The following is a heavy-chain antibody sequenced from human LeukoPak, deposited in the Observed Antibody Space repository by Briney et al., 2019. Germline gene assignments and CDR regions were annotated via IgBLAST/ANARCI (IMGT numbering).Heavy chain of an antibody. V-gene: IGHV3-48*03. CDR2: ISSSGSTI. Sequence: GGSLRLSCAASGFTFSSYEMNWVRQAPGKGLEWVSYISSSGSTIYYADSVKGRFTISRDNAKNSLYLQMNSLRAEDTAVYYCARGVGQWLVRYYFVYWGQGTLVTVSS. J-gene: IGHJ4*02. D-gene: IGHD6-19*01. CDR3: ARGVGQWLVRYYFVY. CDR1: GFTFSSYE.